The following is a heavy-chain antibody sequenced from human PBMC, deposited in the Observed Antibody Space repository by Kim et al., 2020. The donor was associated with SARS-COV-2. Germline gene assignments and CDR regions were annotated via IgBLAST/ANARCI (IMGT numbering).Heavy chain of an antibody. D-gene: IGHD3-22*01. J-gene: IGHJ4*02. CDR2: ISSSSSYI. CDR1: GFTFSSYS. Sequence: GGSLRLSCAASGFTFSSYSMNWVRQAPGKGLEWVSSISSSSSYIYYADSVKGRFTISRDNAKNSLYLQMNSLRAEDTAVYYCARDYYYDSSGYYPFDYWGPGTLVTVSS. CDR3: ARDYYYDSSGYYPFDY. V-gene: IGHV3-21*01.